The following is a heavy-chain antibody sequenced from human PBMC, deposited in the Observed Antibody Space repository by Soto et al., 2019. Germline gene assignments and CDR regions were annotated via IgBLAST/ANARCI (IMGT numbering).Heavy chain of an antibody. J-gene: IGHJ4*02. CDR3: ARGVNPYYSYGYDY. CDR2: ISAYNGNT. Sequence: QVQLVQSGAEVKKPGASVKVSCKASGYTFTSYGISWVRQAPGQGLEWMGWISAYNGNTNNAQKLQGRVTMTTDTXTSTAHMEQRSLRSDDTAVYYCARGVNPYYSYGYDYWGQGTLVTVSS. D-gene: IGHD5-18*01. V-gene: IGHV1-18*01. CDR1: GYTFTSYG.